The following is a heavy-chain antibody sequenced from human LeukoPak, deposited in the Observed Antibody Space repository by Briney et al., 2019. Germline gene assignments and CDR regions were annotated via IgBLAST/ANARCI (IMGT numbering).Heavy chain of an antibody. CDR1: GGTFSSYA. D-gene: IGHD1-7*01. Sequence: ASVKVSCKASGGTFSSYAISWVRQAPGQGLEWMGRIIPIFGIGNYAQKFQGRVTITADKSTSTAYMELSNLRSEDTAIYYCARGDYHWNYVFVYWGQGTLVTVSS. V-gene: IGHV1-69*04. CDR2: IIPIFGIG. CDR3: ARGDYHWNYVFVY. J-gene: IGHJ4*02.